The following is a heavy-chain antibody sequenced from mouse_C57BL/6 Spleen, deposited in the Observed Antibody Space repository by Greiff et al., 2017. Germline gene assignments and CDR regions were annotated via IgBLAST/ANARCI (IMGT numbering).Heavy chain of an antibody. CDR3: AREEGKTLFAY. CDR2: IHPNSGST. J-gene: IGHJ3*01. Sequence: VQLQQPGAELVKPGASVKLSCKASGYTFTSYWMHWVKQRPGQGLEWIGMIHPNSGSTNYNEKFKSKATLTVDKSSSTAYMQLSSLTSEDSAVYYCAREEGKTLFAYWGQGTLVTVSA. CDR1: GYTFTSYW. V-gene: IGHV1-64*01. D-gene: IGHD6-1*01.